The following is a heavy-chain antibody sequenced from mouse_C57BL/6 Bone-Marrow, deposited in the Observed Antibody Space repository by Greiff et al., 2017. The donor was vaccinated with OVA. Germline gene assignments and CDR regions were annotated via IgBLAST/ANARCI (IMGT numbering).Heavy chain of an antibody. D-gene: IGHD1-1*01. J-gene: IGHJ2*01. CDR2: IYPGNSDT. V-gene: IGHV1-5*01. CDR1: GYTFTSYW. Sequence: EVQLQQSGTVLARPGASVKLSCKTSGYTFTSYWMHWVKQRPGQGLEWIGAIYPGNSDTSYNQKFKGKAKLTAVTSSSTAYMELSSLTNEDSAVYYCTLYYYGRGPDYWGQGTTLTVSA. CDR3: TLYYYGRGPDY.